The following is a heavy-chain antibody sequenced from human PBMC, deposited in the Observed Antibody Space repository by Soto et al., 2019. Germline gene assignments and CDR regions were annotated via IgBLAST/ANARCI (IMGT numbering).Heavy chain of an antibody. V-gene: IGHV3-7*03. D-gene: IGHD1-26*01. CDR1: GFTFSSDW. J-gene: IGHJ6*02. CDR2: IKQDRSEK. Sequence: GGSLRLSCAASGFTFSSDWMSWVRQAPGKGLEWVANIKQDRSEKYYVDSVKGRFTISRDNAKNSLYLQMNSLRAEDTAVYYCARSSFGSYYGTDVWGQGTTVTVSS. CDR3: ARSSFGSYYGTDV.